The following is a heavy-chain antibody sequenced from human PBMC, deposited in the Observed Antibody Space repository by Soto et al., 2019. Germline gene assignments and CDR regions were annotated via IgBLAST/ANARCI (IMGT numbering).Heavy chain of an antibody. CDR2: ISYDGSNK. D-gene: IGHD6-13*01. V-gene: IGHV3-30-3*01. CDR3: ARDFGAAGTFEGDIYYYGMDV. Sequence: QVQLVESGGGVVQPGRSLRLSCAASGFTFSSYAMHWVRQAPGKGLEWEAVISYDGSNKYYADSVKGRFTISRANSKNTLYLQMNSLRAEDTAVYYCARDFGAAGTFEGDIYYYGMDVWGQGTTVTVSS. J-gene: IGHJ6*02. CDR1: GFTFSSYA.